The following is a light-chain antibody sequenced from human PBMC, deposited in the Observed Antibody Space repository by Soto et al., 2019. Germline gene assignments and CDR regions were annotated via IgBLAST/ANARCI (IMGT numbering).Light chain of an antibody. CDR3: SSYTSSSTYV. V-gene: IGLV2-14*01. CDR2: EVS. Sequence: QSALTQPASVSGSPGQSITISCTGTSSDVGGYNYVSWSQQHPGKAPQLMIYEVSNRPSGVSNRFSGSKSGNTASLTISGLQAEDEDDYYCSSYTSSSTYVFGTGTQLTVL. J-gene: IGLJ1*01. CDR1: SSDVGGYNY.